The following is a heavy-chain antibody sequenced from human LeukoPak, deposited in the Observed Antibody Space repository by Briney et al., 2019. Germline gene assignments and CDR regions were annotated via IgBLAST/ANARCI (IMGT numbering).Heavy chain of an antibody. CDR2: IDYSGST. CDR1: GGSISRTNYY. D-gene: IGHD6-19*01. V-gene: IGHV4-39*07. CDR3: ARVPYSTGRMYYYYGMDV. Sequence: SETLSLTCTVSGGSISRTNYYWGWIRQAPGKGLQWIGSIDYSGSTYYNPSLKSRVTISVDNSKNQFSLKLTSVTAADTAVYYCARVPYSTGRMYYYYGMDVWGQGTTVTVSS. J-gene: IGHJ6*02.